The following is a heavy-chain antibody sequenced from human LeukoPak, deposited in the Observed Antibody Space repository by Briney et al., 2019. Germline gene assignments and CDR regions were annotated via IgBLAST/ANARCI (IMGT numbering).Heavy chain of an antibody. CDR1: GFTFDDYA. D-gene: IGHD3-10*01. J-gene: IGHJ3*02. V-gene: IGHV3-9*03. Sequence: GGSLRLSCAASGFTFDDYAMHWVRQAPGKDLEWVSGISWNSGSIGYGDSVKGRFTISRDNAKNSLYLQMNSLGAEDMALYYCAKDIGKGYYGSGSRPFDIWGQGTMVTVSS. CDR3: AKDIGKGYYGSGSRPFDI. CDR2: ISWNSGSI.